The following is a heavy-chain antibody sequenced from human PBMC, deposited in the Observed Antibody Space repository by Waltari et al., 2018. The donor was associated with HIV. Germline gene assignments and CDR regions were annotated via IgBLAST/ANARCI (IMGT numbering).Heavy chain of an antibody. J-gene: IGHJ6*02. V-gene: IGHV3-48*03. CDR3: ARDSGGRYDILTGYPEDYYYYGMDV. CDR1: GFTFSSYE. Sequence: EMQLVESGGGLVQPGGSLRLSCAASGFTFSSYEMNWVRQAPGKGLEWVSYISSSGSTIYYADSVKGRFTISRDNAKNSLYLQMNSLRAEDTAVYYCARDSGGRYDILTGYPEDYYYYGMDVWGQGTTVTVSS. CDR2: ISSSGSTI. D-gene: IGHD3-9*01.